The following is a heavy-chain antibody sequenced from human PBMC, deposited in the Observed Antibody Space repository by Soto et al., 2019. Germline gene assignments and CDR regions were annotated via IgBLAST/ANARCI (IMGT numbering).Heavy chain of an antibody. CDR2: IGTAGDT. V-gene: IGHV3-13*01. CDR1: GFTFSSYD. D-gene: IGHD1-26*01. Sequence: GGSLRLSCAASGFTFSSYDMHCVRQATGKGLEWFSAIGTAGDTYYPGSVKGRFTISRENAKNSLYLQMNSLRAGDTDVYYCAREIKREVGATNYYYYGMHVWRKGNTVTVSS. J-gene: IGHJ6*04. CDR3: AREIKREVGATNYYYYGMHV.